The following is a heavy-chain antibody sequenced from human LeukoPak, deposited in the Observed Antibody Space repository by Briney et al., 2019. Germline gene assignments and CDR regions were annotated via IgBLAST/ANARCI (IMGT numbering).Heavy chain of an antibody. CDR3: ARGNDFSSGGYFDY. CDR1: GFTFSSKW. V-gene: IGHV3-7*01. Sequence: GGSLRLSCAASGFTFSSKWMSWVRQAPGKGLEWVGNIQPDGSEGYPVDSVKGRFTISRDNARNSLYLQMNSLRAEDTAVYYCARGNDFSSGGYFDYWGQGTLVTVSS. D-gene: IGHD3-3*01. J-gene: IGHJ4*02. CDR2: IQPDGSEG.